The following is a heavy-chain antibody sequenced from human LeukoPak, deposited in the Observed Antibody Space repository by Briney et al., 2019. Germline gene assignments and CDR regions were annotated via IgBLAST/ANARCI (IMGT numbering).Heavy chain of an antibody. CDR1: GGSISSYY. D-gene: IGHD6-13*01. V-gene: IGHV4-4*07. Sequence: SETLSLTCTVSGGSISSYYWSWIRQPAGKGLEWIGRIYTSGSTNYNPSLKSRVTMSVDTSKNQFSLKLSSVTAADTAVYYCARDSSGSIAAAGFIHGMDVWGQGTTVTVSS. CDR3: ARDSSGSIAAAGFIHGMDV. J-gene: IGHJ6*02. CDR2: IYTSGST.